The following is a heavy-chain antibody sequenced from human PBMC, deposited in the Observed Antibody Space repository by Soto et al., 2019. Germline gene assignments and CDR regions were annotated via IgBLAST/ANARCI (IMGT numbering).Heavy chain of an antibody. V-gene: IGHV2-5*02. D-gene: IGHD2-15*01. CDR3: AHLYCSGGSCYPDLDY. CDR1: GFPLSTSGVG. J-gene: IGHJ4*02. CDR2: IYWDDDK. Sequence: QITLKESGPTLVKPTQTLTLTCTFSGFPLSTSGVGVGWIRQPPGKALEWLALIYWDDDKRYSPSLKSRLTISKDTSKNQVVLTMTNMDPLDTATYYCAHLYCSGGSCYPDLDYWGQGTLVTVSS.